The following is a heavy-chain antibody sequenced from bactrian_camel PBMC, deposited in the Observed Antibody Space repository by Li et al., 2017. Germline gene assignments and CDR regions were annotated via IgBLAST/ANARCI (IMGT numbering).Heavy chain of an antibody. CDR1: GFTFSSYW. CDR2: IISGVSGGSTT. CDR3: HPGSGFSLGEVPSS. Sequence: HVQLVESGGGLVQPGGSLRLSCAASGFTFSSYWMYWVRQAPGKGLEWVSTIISGVSGGSTTYYADSVKGRYTISRDNAKNTLYLQMNSLKTDDTAMYYCHPGSGFSLGEVPSSWGQGTQVTVS. V-gene: IGHV3S1*01. J-gene: IGHJ6*01.